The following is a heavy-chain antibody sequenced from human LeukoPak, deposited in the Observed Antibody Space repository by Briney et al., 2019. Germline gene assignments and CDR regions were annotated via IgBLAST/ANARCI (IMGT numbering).Heavy chain of an antibody. CDR2: IKQNGSEK. CDR3: AELGITMIGGV. CDR1: GFTYSSYW. Sequence: PGGSLRLSCAASGFTYSSYWMSWVRQAPGKGLEWVANIKQNGSEKYYVDSVKGRFTISRDNAKNSLYLQMNSLRAEDTAVYYCAELGITMIGGVWGKGTTVTISS. D-gene: IGHD3-10*02. J-gene: IGHJ6*04. V-gene: IGHV3-7*01.